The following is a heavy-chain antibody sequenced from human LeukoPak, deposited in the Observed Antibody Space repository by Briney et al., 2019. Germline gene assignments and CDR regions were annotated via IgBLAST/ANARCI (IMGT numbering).Heavy chain of an antibody. CDR2: IKQDGSEK. V-gene: IGHV3-7*01. CDR1: GFTFSSNW. Sequence: PGGSLRLSCAASGFTFSSNWMSWVRQAPGKGLEWVANIKQDGSEKYYVDSVKGRFTISRDNAKNSLYLQMNSLRAEDTAVYYCARQWGSGAFDIWGQGTMVTVSS. J-gene: IGHJ3*02. D-gene: IGHD7-27*01. CDR3: ARQWGSGAFDI.